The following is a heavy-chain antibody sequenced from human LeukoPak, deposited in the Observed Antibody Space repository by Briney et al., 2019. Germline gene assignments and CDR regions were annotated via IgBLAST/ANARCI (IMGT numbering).Heavy chain of an antibody. CDR2: IKQDGSEK. CDR1: GFTFSSYW. CDR3: ARERFLEWLLSNYYYYYMDV. D-gene: IGHD3-3*01. Sequence: GGSLRLSCAASGFTFSSYWMSWVRQAPGKGLEWVANIKQDGSEKYYVDSVKGRFTISRDNAKNSLYLQMNSLRAEDTAVYYCARERFLEWLLSNYYYYYMDVWGKGTTVTVSS. V-gene: IGHV3-7*01. J-gene: IGHJ6*03.